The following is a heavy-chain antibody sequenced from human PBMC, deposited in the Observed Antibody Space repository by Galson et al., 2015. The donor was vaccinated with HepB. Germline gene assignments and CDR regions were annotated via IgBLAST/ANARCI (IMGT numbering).Heavy chain of an antibody. D-gene: IGHD4-23*01. Sequence: SLRLSCAVSGFTFSSYAMHWVRQAPGKGLEYVSAITGNGGKTYYTDSVKGRFTISRDNSKNTLWLQMSSLRAEDTAVYYCVIGNAYHYYDMDVWGQGTTVTVSS. CDR1: GFTFSSYA. CDR2: ITGNGGKT. V-gene: IGHV3-64D*06. CDR3: VIGNAYHYYDMDV. J-gene: IGHJ6*02.